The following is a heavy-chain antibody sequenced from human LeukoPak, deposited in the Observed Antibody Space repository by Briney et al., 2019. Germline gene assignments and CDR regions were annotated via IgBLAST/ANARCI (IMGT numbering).Heavy chain of an antibody. CDR2: VYYSGNT. D-gene: IGHD2-21*02. J-gene: IGHJ5*02. V-gene: IGHV4-59*01. Sequence: SETLSLTCTVSGGSIRDYYWSWTRQPPGKGLEWIGYVYYSGNTKYNPSFKSRVAISVDTSKNQFSLKLDSVTAADTAVYYCARGDCGGDCYSDLWGQGTLVTVSS. CDR3: ARGDCGGDCYSDL. CDR1: GGSIRDYY.